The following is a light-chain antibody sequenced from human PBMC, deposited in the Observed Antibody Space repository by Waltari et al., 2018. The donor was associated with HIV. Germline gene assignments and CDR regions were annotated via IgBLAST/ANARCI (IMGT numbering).Light chain of an antibody. V-gene: IGKV3-11*01. CDR1: QSVSSY. Sequence: RASQSVSSYLAWYQQKPGQAPRLLIYDVSNRATGIPARFSGSGSGTDFTLTISSLEPEDFAVYYCQQRSTWPRTFGPGTKVDIK. J-gene: IGKJ3*01. CDR3: QQRSTWPRT. CDR2: DVS.